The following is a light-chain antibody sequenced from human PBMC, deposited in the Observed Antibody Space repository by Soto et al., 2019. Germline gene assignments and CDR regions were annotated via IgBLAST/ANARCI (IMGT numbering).Light chain of an antibody. CDR3: QHYNSYSEA. CDR2: AAS. V-gene: IGKV1D-16*01. CDR1: QRVSTW. Sequence: DIQMNQSPSSVSASVGDRVTISGRASQRVSTWLAWYQQKPGKAPKLLIYAASRLQSGVPSRFSGSGSGTEFTLTISSLQPDDFATYYCQHYNSYSEAFGQGTKVDI. J-gene: IGKJ1*01.